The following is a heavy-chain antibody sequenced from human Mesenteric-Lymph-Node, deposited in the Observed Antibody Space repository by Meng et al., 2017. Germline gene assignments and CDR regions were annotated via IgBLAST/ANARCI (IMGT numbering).Heavy chain of an antibody. CDR2: IYPGDSDT. J-gene: IGHJ4*02. CDR3: GRPSPYSWGYSPLDY. CDR1: GYSFTSYW. Sequence: GESLKISCKGSGYSFTSYWIGWVRQMPGKGLEWMGIIYPGDSDTRYSPSFQGQVTISADKSISTAYLQWSSLKASDTAIYYCGRPSPYSWGYSPLDYWGQGTLVTVSS. D-gene: IGHD1-26*01. V-gene: IGHV5-51*01.